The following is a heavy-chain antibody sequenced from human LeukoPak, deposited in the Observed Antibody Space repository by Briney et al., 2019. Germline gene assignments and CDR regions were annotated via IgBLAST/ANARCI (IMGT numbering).Heavy chain of an antibody. CDR3: ARAYCSSASCYTLDY. V-gene: IGHV3-21*01. Sequence: PGGSLRLSCAASGFTFSTYIMNWVRQAPGKGLEWVSSISSSSSYIYYEDSVKGRFTISRDNAKNSLYLQMNSLRAEDTAVYYCARAYCSSASCYTLDYWGQGTLVTVSS. D-gene: IGHD2-2*02. J-gene: IGHJ4*02. CDR1: GFTFSTYI. CDR2: ISSSSSYI.